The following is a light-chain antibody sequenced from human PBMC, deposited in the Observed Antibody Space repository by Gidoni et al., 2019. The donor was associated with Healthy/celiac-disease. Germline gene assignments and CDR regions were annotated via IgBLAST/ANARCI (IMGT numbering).Light chain of an antibody. J-gene: IGLJ3*02. CDR1: SSDVGGYNY. Sequence: QSALTQPRSVSGSPGPSVTISCTGTSSDVGGYNYVSWYQQHPGKAPKLMIYDVSKRPSGVPDRFSGSKSGNTASLTISGLQAEDEADHYCCSYAGSYTWVFGGGTKLTVL. CDR2: DVS. V-gene: IGLV2-11*01. CDR3: CSYAGSYTWV.